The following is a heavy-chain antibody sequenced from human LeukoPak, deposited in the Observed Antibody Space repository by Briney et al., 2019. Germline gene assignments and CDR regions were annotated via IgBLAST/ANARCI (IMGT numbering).Heavy chain of an antibody. V-gene: IGHV4-31*03. CDR2: IYYSGST. J-gene: IGHJ4*02. CDR1: GGSISGGGYY. D-gene: IGHD3-9*01. Sequence: PSETLSLTCTVSGGSISGGGYYWSWIRQHPGKGLEWIGYIYYSGSTYYNPSLKSRVTISVDTSKNQFSLKLSSVTAADTAVYYCARRSYDILTGPYPNFDYWGQGTLVTVSS. CDR3: ARRSYDILTGPYPNFDY.